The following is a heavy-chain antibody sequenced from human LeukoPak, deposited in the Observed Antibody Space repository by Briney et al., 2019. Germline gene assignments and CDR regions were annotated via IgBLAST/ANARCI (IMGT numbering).Heavy chain of an antibody. CDR1: GFTFSSYA. J-gene: IGHJ4*02. Sequence: GASLRLSCAASGFTFSSYAMSWVRQAPGKGLEWVANIKQDGSEKYYVDSVKGRFTISRDNAKNSLYLQMNSLRAEDTAVYYCASWVGGGRYFDYWGQGTLVTVSS. CDR3: ASWVGGGRYFDY. CDR2: IKQDGSEK. V-gene: IGHV3-7*03. D-gene: IGHD3-16*01.